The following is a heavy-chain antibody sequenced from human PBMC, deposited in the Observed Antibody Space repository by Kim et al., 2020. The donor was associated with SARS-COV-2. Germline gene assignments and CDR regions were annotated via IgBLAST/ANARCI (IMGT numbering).Heavy chain of an antibody. D-gene: IGHD5-12*01. Sequence: GGSLRLSCAASGFTFSSYGMHWVRQAPGKGLEWVAVIWYDGSNKYYADSVKGRFTISRDNSKNTLYLQMNSLRAEDTAVYYCASERGYSGYDTLGAVDYWGQGTLVTVSS. CDR3: ASERGYSGYDTLGAVDY. CDR1: GFTFSSYG. V-gene: IGHV3-33*01. CDR2: IWYDGSNK. J-gene: IGHJ4*02.